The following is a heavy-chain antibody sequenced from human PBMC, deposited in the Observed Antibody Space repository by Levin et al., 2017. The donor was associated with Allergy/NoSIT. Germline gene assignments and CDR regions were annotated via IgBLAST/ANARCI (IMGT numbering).Heavy chain of an antibody. D-gene: IGHD3-10*01. CDR3: ARETLPYYSNWHFDD. CDR1: GFTFRDYS. Sequence: GASVKVSCEASGFTFRDYSMSWVRQAPGKGLEWVSSISTSGSYIYYADSVKGRFTISRDNAKTSLYLQMHSLRAEDTAVYYCARETLPYYSNWHFDDWGQGTLVTVSS. J-gene: IGHJ4*02. CDR2: ISTSGSYI. V-gene: IGHV3-21*01.